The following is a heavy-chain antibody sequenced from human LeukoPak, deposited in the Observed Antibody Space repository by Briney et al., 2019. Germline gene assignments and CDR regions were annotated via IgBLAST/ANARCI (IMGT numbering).Heavy chain of an antibody. J-gene: IGHJ4*02. CDR1: GGSISSSSYS. CDR3: ARRCGGYFDY. CDR2: IYYSGST. D-gene: IGHD2-21*01. Sequence: PSETLSLICTVSGGSISSSSYSWGWIRQPPGKGLEWIGSIYYSGSTYYNPSLKSRVTISVDTSKNQFSLKLSSVTAADTAVYYCARRCGGYFDYWGQGTLVTVSS. V-gene: IGHV4-39*01.